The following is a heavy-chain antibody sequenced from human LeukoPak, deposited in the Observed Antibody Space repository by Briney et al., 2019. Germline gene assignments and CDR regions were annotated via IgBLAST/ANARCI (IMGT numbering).Heavy chain of an antibody. CDR3: AREWDS. Sequence: GGSLRLSCAASGFTFSSYGMSWVRQAPGKGLEWVSHISSISSTIKYGDSVKGRFTISRDNAKNSLYLQMNSLRAEDTAVYYCAREWDSWGQGTLVTVSS. CDR1: GFTFSSYG. V-gene: IGHV3-48*01. CDR2: ISSISSTI. J-gene: IGHJ4*02.